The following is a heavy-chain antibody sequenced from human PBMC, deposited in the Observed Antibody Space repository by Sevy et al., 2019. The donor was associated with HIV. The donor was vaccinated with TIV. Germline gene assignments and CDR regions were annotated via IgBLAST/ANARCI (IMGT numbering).Heavy chain of an antibody. CDR2: IKQDGSEK. D-gene: IGHD6-19*01. CDR1: GFTFSNYY. V-gene: IGHV3-7*01. Sequence: GGSLRLSCAASGFTFSNYYMSWVRQAPWKGLEWVANIKQDGSEKNYVDSAKGRFTISRDNAKNSVYLQMNSLRGDDSAVYYCARDPYSSVAFDIWGQGTMVTVSS. CDR3: ARDPYSSVAFDI. J-gene: IGHJ3*02.